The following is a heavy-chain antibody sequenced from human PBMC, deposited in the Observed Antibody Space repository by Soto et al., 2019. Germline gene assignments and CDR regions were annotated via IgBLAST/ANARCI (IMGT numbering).Heavy chain of an antibody. CDR3: AKADGEQWLIPHLDN. CDR2: ISCCGGST. V-gene: IGHV3-23*01. CDR1: GFNFKKFA. D-gene: IGHD6-19*01. J-gene: IGHJ1*01. Sequence: GGSLRLSCEASGFNFKKFAMGWVRQAPGEGLEWVSGISCCGGSTFYADSVKGRFSLARDDSKNTLSLQLNSLSVEDTAHYYCAKADGEQWLIPHLDNWGQGTQVTVSS.